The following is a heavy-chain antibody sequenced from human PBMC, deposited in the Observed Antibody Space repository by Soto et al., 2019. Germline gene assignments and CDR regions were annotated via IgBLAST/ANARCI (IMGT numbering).Heavy chain of an antibody. CDR2: IHSSGST. Sequence: QVQLQESGPGLVKPSQTLSLTCSVSGASISSGDYYWGWIRQPPGKGLEWIGSIHSSGSTHYTPSLQTRVTISLDTAKNQFSLTLSSVTAADTAVYYCAEELGTKDDYWGQGTLVTVSS. J-gene: IGHJ4*02. CDR1: GASISSGDYY. V-gene: IGHV4-30-4*01. D-gene: IGHD7-27*01. CDR3: AEELGTKDDY.